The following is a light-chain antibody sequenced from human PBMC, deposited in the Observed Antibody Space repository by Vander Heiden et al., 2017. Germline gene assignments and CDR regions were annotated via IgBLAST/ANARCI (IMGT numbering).Light chain of an antibody. J-gene: IGKJ2*01. CDR1: QTIRNS. V-gene: IGKV1-39*01. Sequence: DIQMTQSPSSLSASVGDRVTVTCRASQTIRNSLNWYQQKPGTAPRFLLYASSTLQSGVPSRFSGGGSGTDFTLTISDLQPEDFATYFCQQSYTTPRTFGQGTKVEI. CDR3: QQSYTTPRT. CDR2: ASS.